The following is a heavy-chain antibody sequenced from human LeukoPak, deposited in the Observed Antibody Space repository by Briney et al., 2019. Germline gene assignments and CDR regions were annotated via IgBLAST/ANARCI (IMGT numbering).Heavy chain of an antibody. V-gene: IGHV1-69*04. CDR3: AGSGYSSSWAN. CDR1: GGTFSSYA. Sequence: SVKVFCKASGGTFSSYAISWVRQAPGQGLEWMGRIIPILGIANYAQKFQGRVTITADKSTSTAYMELSSLRSEDTAVYYCAGSGYSSSWANWGQGTLVTVSS. D-gene: IGHD6-13*01. J-gene: IGHJ4*02. CDR2: IIPILGIA.